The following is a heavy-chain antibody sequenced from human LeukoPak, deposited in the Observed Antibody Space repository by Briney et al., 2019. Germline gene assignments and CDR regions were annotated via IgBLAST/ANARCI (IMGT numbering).Heavy chain of an antibody. CDR2: IRSKANSYAT. D-gene: IGHD3-10*01. V-gene: IGHV3-73*01. Sequence: GGPLRLSCAASGFTFSCSAMHWVRQASGKGLEWVGRIRSKANSYATAHAASVKGRSTSSRDDSKNTAHLQMNSLKTEDTAVYYCISPWGSGLPYYYFYMDVWGKGTTVTVSS. CDR3: ISPWGSGLPYYYFYMDV. J-gene: IGHJ6*03. CDR1: GFTFSCSA.